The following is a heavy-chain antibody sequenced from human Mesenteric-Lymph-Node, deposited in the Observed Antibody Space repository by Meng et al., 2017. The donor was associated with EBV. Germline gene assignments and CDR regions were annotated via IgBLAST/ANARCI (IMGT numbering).Heavy chain of an antibody. V-gene: IGHV1-18*01. CDR1: GYTFTTHG. CDR3: ARDQLWPETPDY. D-gene: IGHD5-18*01. J-gene: IGHJ4*02. CDR2: IGGNNGNT. Sequence: QVQFGQSGAEVKKPGASVKVSCKTSGYTFTTHGITWVRQAPGQGLEWMGWIGGNNGNTFYAEEFQGRVTMTTDTSTNTVHMELRSLISDDTALYYCARDQLWPETPDYWGQGTLVTVSS.